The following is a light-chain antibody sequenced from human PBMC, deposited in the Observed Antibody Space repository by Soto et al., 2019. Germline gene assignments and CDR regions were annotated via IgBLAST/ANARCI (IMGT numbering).Light chain of an antibody. J-gene: IGLJ1*01. V-gene: IGLV2-14*01. CDR3: SSYTGDSIGV. CDR2: DVT. Sequence: QSALTQPASVSGSPGQSITISCTGTSSDVGGFDHVSWFQQHPGKAPKLMIYDVTNRPSGVSNRFAGSKSGYTASLTISWLQPEDEAYYYCSSYTGDSIGVFGTGTKVTVL. CDR1: SSDVGGFDH.